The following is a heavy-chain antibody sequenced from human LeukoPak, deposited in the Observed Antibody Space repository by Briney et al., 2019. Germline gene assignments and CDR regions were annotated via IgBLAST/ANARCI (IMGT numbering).Heavy chain of an antibody. V-gene: IGHV3-23*01. CDR1: GFTFSGYA. J-gene: IGHJ4*02. CDR2: ISSSGGNT. D-gene: IGHD5-24*01. Sequence: GGSLRLSCAASGFTFSGYAMSWVRQAPGKGLEWVSVISSSGGNTYYTDSVKGRFTVSRDISKNTLYLQMNSLRAEDTALYYCAKARRDGYNLFAYWGQGTLVTVSS. CDR3: AKARRDGYNLFAY.